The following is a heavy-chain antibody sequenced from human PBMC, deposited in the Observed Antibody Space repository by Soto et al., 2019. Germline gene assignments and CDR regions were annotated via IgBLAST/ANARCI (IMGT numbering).Heavy chain of an antibody. J-gene: IGHJ4*02. Sequence: GASVKVSCKASGYTFTNYVIHWVRQAPGQGLEWMGRIGAGDGATSYSQKFQDRVTFTRDTSTTTAHMELSSLTSEDTSLYYCARDLADDPDCFFDYWGQGTLVTVSS. CDR2: IGAGDGAT. V-gene: IGHV1-3*01. D-gene: IGHD2-21*02. CDR3: ARDLADDPDCFFDY. CDR1: GYTFTNYV.